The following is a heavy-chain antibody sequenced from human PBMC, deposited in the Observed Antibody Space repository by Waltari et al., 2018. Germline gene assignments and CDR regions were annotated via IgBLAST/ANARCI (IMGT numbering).Heavy chain of an antibody. J-gene: IGHJ4*02. Sequence: EVQLLESGGDLVQPGGSLRLSCAASGFTFSSYTLSWVRQVPGMGLEYVSTVSGTGDRTYYIDSVKGRFTISRDSSKNTVYLQMDSLRVGDAAVYYCTRDRGSYSSSGYALGGMHYWGQGTLVTVSS. CDR3: TRDRGSYSSSGYALGGMHY. V-gene: IGHV3-23*01. CDR1: GFTFSSYT. CDR2: VSGTGDRT. D-gene: IGHD3-16*01.